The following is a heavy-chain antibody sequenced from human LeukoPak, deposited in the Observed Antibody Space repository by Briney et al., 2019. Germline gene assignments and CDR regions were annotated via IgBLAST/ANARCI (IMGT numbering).Heavy chain of an antibody. J-gene: IGHJ4*02. D-gene: IGHD1-26*01. V-gene: IGHV1-69*04. CDR3: ASSGFTYSGSYVAADFDY. CDR1: GGTFSSYA. Sequence: GSSVKVSCKASGGTFSSYAISWVRQAPGQGLEWMGRIIPILGIANYAQKFQGRVTITADKSTSTAYMELSSLRSEDTAVYYCASSGFTYSGSYVAADFDYWGQGTLVTVSS. CDR2: IIPILGIA.